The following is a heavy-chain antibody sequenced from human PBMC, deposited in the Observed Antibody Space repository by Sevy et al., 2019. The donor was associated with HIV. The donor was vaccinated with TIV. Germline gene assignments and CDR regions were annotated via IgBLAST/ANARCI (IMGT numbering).Heavy chain of an antibody. CDR3: AKDLPCTSCYGYFQH. CDR1: GFTFSSYG. Sequence: GGSLRLSCAASGFTFSSYGMHWVRQAPGKGLEWVAFIRYDGSNKYCADSVKGRFTISRDNSKNTLYLQMNSLRAEDTAVYYCAKDLPCTSCYGYFQHWGQGTLVTVSS. D-gene: IGHD2-2*01. J-gene: IGHJ1*01. V-gene: IGHV3-30*02. CDR2: IRYDGSNK.